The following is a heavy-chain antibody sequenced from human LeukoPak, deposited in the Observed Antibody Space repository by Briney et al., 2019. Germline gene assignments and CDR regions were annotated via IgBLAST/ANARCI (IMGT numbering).Heavy chain of an antibody. J-gene: IGHJ6*02. CDR2: INPNSGGT. CDR3: ARDSPQLERRVDSRYYYYGMDV. D-gene: IGHD1-1*01. CDR1: GYTFTGYY. V-gene: IGHV1-2*06. Sequence: ASVKVSCKASGYTFTGYYMHWVRQAPGQGLERMGRINPNSGGTNYAQKFQGRVTMTRDTSISTAYMELSRLRSDDTAVYYCARDSPQLERRVDSRYYYYGMDVWGQGTTVTVSS.